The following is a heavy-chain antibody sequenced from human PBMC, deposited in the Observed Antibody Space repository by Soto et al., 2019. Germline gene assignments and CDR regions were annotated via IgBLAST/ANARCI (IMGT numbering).Heavy chain of an antibody. J-gene: IGHJ4*02. D-gene: IGHD3-3*01. CDR2: IRGAGGGT. CDR3: TRGDFWSGPAY. V-gene: IGHV3-23*01. Sequence: PGGSLRLSCAASGFIFNNYAMSWVRQTPGQGLEWVAGIRGAGGGTNYTDSAKGRFIISRENSKKTLYLHMSSLRGEDTAVYYCTRGDFWSGPAYWGQGALVTVSS. CDR1: GFIFNNYA.